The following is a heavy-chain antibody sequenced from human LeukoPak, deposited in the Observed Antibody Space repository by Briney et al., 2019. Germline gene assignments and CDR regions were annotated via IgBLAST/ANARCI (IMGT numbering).Heavy chain of an antibody. CDR1: GGSISSYY. D-gene: IGHD3-16*01. J-gene: IGHJ6*03. CDR3: ARETSQKGAHYMDV. V-gene: IGHV4-59*01. CDR2: IYYSGST. Sequence: PSETLSLTCTVSGGSISSYYWSWIRQPPGKGLEWIGYIYYSGSTSYKPSLKSRVTISVDTSKNQFSLKLRSVTAADTAVYYCARETSQKGAHYMDVWGKGTTVAISS.